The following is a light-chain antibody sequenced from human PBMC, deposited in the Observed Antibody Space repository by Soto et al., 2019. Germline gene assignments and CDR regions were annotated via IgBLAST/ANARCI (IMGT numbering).Light chain of an antibody. CDR3: SSYAGSNRV. J-gene: IGLJ2*01. Sequence: QSALTQPPSASGSPGQSVTISCTGTSSDVGGYNYVSWYQQHPGKAPKLMIYEVSKRPSGVPDRFSGSKSGNTASLTVSGLQAEAEADYYCSSYAGSNRVFGGGPPLTVL. CDR1: SSDVGGYNY. V-gene: IGLV2-8*01. CDR2: EVS.